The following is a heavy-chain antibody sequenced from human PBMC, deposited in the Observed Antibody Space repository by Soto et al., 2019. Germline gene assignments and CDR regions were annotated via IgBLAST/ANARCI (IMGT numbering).Heavy chain of an antibody. CDR1: GGTFSSYA. V-gene: IGHV1-69*13. D-gene: IGHD3-22*01. CDR3: ARDSLDYYDSSGPYYYDGMDD. CDR2: IIPILCTA. J-gene: IGHJ6*02. Sequence: SVKVSCKASGGTFSSYANSWERQAPGQGLEWMGEIIPILCTANYAQEFQGRVTITADESTSTAYRELSSMRSEETAVYYCARDSLDYYDSSGPYYYDGMDDWGLGTTV.